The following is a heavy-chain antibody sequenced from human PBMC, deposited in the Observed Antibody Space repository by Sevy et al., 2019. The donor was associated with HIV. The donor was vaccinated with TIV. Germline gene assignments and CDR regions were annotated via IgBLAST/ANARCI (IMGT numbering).Heavy chain of an antibody. CDR3: AKDLRGYCSSTSCYGDY. V-gene: IGHV3-30*02. J-gene: IGHJ4*02. Sequence: GGSLRLSCAASGFTFSSYGMHWVRQAPGKGLEWVAFIRYDGSNKYYADSVKGRFTISRDNSKNTLYLQMNSLRAEDTGVYYCAKDLRGYCSSTSCYGDYWGQGTLVTVSS. D-gene: IGHD2-2*01. CDR2: IRYDGSNK. CDR1: GFTFSSYG.